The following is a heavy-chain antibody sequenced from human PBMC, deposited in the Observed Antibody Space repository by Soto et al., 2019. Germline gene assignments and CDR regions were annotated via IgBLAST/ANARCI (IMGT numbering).Heavy chain of an antibody. D-gene: IGHD3-3*01. CDR2: IWYDGSNK. CDR1: GFTFSSYG. V-gene: IGHV3-33*01. Sequence: QVQLVESGGGVVQPGRSLRLSCAASGFTFSSYGMHWVRQAPGKGLEWVAVIWYDGSNKYYADSVKGRFTISRDNSKNTLYLQMNSLRAEDTAVYYCARDQYYDFWSGYLIYYYYGMDVWGQGTTVTVSS. J-gene: IGHJ6*02. CDR3: ARDQYYDFWSGYLIYYYYGMDV.